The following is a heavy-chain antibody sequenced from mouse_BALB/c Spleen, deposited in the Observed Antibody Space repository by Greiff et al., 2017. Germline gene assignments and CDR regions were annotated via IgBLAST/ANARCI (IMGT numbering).Heavy chain of an antibody. J-gene: IGHJ2*01. CDR1: SYTFTDYA. CDR2: ISTYYGNT. Sequence: QVQLQQSGPELVRPGVSVKISCKGSSYTFTDYAMHWVKQSHAKSLEWIGVISTYYGNTNYNQKFKGKATMTVDKSSSTAYMELARLTSEDSAVYYCAREGIKPSFDYWGQGTTLTVSS. D-gene: IGHD2-4*01. V-gene: IGHV1-67*01. CDR3: AREGIKPSFDY.